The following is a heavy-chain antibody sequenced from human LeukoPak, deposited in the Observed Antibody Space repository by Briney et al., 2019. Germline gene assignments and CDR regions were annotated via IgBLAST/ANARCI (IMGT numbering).Heavy chain of an antibody. CDR2: IYTSGST. V-gene: IGHV4-61*02. D-gene: IGHD2-15*01. Sequence: SETLSLTCTVSGGSISSGSYYWSWIRQPAGEGLEWIGRIYTSGSTNYNPSLKSRVTISVDTSKNQFSLKLSSVTAADTAVYYCAREGTVVVVAATRVYYYYMDVWGKGTTVTVSS. J-gene: IGHJ6*03. CDR1: GGSISSGSYY. CDR3: AREGTVVVVAATRVYYYYMDV.